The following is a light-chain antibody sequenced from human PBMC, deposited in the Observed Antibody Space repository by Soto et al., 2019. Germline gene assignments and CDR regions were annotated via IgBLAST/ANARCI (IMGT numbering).Light chain of an antibody. J-gene: IGKJ2*01. Sequence: DIQMTQSPSTLSASVGDRVTITCRASQSISSWLAWYLQKPGKAPKLLIYKASTLQDGVPSRFSGSGSGTEFTLTISRLQPDDFATYYCQQYSSYSTYTFGQGTKLEIK. CDR2: KAS. CDR3: QQYSSYSTYT. V-gene: IGKV1-5*03. CDR1: QSISSW.